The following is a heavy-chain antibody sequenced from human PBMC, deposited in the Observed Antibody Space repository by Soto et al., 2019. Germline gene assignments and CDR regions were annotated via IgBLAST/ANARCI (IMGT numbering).Heavy chain of an antibody. CDR1: GGSISSYY. CDR2: IYYSGST. Sequence: SETLSLTCTVSGGSISSYYWSWIRQPPGKGLEWIGYIYYSGSTNYNPSLKSRVTISVDTSKNQFSLKLSSVTAADTAVYYCARGREYFGAFDIWGQGTMVTVSS. V-gene: IGHV4-59*01. D-gene: IGHD3-9*01. CDR3: ARGREYFGAFDI. J-gene: IGHJ3*02.